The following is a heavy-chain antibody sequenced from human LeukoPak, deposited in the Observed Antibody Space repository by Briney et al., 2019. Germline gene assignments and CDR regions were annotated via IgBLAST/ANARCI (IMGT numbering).Heavy chain of an antibody. Sequence: ASVKVSCKASGYTFTGYYMHWVRQAPGQGLEWMGWINPNSGGTNYAQKFQGRVTMTRDTSISTAYMELSRLRSDDTAVYYCARNNWNSPDYYYYYYMDVWGKGTTVTVSS. V-gene: IGHV1-2*02. D-gene: IGHD1-7*01. CDR2: INPNSGGT. J-gene: IGHJ6*03. CDR3: ARNNWNSPDYYYYYYMDV. CDR1: GYTFTGYY.